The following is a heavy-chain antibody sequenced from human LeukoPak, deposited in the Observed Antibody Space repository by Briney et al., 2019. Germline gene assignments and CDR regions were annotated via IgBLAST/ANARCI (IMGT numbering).Heavy chain of an antibody. CDR1: GFTFSSYG. CDR2: ISFDGSQK. J-gene: IGHJ5*02. V-gene: IGHV3-30*02. D-gene: IGHD3-10*01. Sequence: GGSLRLSCAASGFTFSSYGMHWVRQAPGKGLEWVALISFDGSQKYYADSVKGRFTISRDNSKSTVYPQMNSLRVEDAAVYYCSKDLTSDFGGDLDPWGQGTLVTVSS. CDR3: SKDLTSDFGGDLDP.